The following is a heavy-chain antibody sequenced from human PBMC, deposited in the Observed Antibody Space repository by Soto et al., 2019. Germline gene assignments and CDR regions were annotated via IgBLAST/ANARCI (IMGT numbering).Heavy chain of an antibody. J-gene: IGHJ4*02. V-gene: IGHV3-30*18. Sequence: PGGSLRLSCAASGFTFSSYGMHWVRQAPGKGLEWVAVISYDGSNKYYADSVKGRFTISRDNSKNTLYLQMNSLRAEDTAVYCCAKGPIRVVYAVFPFDYWGQGTLVTVSS. CDR2: ISYDGSNK. CDR1: GFTFSSYG. CDR3: AKGPIRVVYAVFPFDY. D-gene: IGHD2-8*02.